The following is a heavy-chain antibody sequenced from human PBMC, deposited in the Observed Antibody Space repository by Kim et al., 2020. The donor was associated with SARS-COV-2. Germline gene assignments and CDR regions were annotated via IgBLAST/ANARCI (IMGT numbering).Heavy chain of an antibody. J-gene: IGHJ6*02. Sequence: SETLSLTCTVSGGSISSYYWSWIRQPPGKGLEWIGYIYYSGCTNYNPSLKRRVTISVDTSKNQFSLKLSSVTAADTAVYYCARVRSYGSGLGFYYYYGMVVWGQGTTVTVSS. V-gene: IGHV4-59*01. CDR3: ARVRSYGSGLGFYYYYGMVV. CDR1: GGSISSYY. D-gene: IGHD3-10*01. CDR2: IYYSGCT.